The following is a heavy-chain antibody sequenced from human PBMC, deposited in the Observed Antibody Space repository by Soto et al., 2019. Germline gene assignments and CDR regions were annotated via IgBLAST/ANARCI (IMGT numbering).Heavy chain of an antibody. CDR3: AREEGTELDF. CDR1: GYNFTDAY. J-gene: IGHJ4*02. D-gene: IGHD1-7*01. Sequence: QVRLVQSGAEVKKPGASVKVTCKPSGYNFTDAYIHWVRQAPGQGLEWLGWINPKNGGTNYAQKFQGRVTMTRDTSSSTAFMELSSLNSNDTAVYYCAREEGTELDFWGQGTLVTVSS. CDR2: INPKNGGT. V-gene: IGHV1-2*02.